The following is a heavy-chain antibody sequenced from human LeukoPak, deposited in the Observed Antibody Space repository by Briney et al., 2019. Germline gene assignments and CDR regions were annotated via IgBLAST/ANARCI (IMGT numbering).Heavy chain of an antibody. CDR1: GYSISSGYY. CDR3: ARHSRILFDP. J-gene: IGHJ5*02. V-gene: IGHV4-38-2*01. Sequence: SETLSLTCAVSGYSISSGYYWGWIRQPPGKGLEWIGSIYHSGSTYYNPSLKSRVTISVDTSKNQFSLKLSSVTAADTAVYYCARHSRILFDPWGQGTLVTVSS. D-gene: IGHD3-22*01. CDR2: IYHSGST.